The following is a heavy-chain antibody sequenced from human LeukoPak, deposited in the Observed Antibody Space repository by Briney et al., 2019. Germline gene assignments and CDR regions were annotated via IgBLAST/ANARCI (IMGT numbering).Heavy chain of an antibody. V-gene: IGHV4-59*01. Sequence: SETLSLTCAVSGGSISSYYWSWIRKPPGKGLEWFGYIYYSGSTNYNPSLKSRVTISVDTSKNQFSLKLSSVTAADTAVYYCARFMTTVSYGLDYWGQGTLVTVSS. J-gene: IGHJ4*02. CDR1: GGSISSYY. CDR3: ARFMTTVSYGLDY. CDR2: IYYSGST. D-gene: IGHD4-17*01.